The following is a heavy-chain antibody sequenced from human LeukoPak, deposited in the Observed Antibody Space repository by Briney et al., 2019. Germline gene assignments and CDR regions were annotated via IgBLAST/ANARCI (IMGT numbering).Heavy chain of an antibody. Sequence: SETLSLTCAVYGGSFSGYYWSWIRQPPGKGLEWIGEINHSGSTNYNPSLKSRVTISVDTSKNQFSLKLSSVTAADTAVYYCARRRRYYDSSGYYGDRFDYWGQGTLVTVAS. CDR3: ARRRRYYDSSGYYGDRFDY. CDR1: GGSFSGYY. CDR2: INHSGST. V-gene: IGHV4-34*01. J-gene: IGHJ4*02. D-gene: IGHD3-22*01.